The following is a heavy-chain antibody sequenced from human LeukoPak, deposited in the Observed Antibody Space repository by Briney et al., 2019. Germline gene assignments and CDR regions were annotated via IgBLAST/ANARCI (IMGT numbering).Heavy chain of an antibody. D-gene: IGHD3-22*01. CDR1: GGSISSYY. CDR2: MYYDENT. CDR3: ARYSSSGYFVFDI. V-gene: IGHV4-59*01. J-gene: IGHJ3*02. Sequence: SETLSLTCIVSGGSISSYYWSWIRQPPGKGLQWIGYMYYDENTSYNPSLKSRVTISLDRSKNQFSLKLSSVTAADTAVYYCARYSSSGYFVFDIWGQGTMVTVSS.